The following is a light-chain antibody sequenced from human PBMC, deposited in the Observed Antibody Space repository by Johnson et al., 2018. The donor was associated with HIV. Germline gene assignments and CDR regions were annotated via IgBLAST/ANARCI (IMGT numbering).Light chain of an antibody. CDR2: DNN. CDR3: GTWDSSLSAGYV. J-gene: IGLJ1*01. CDR1: SSNVGSSF. V-gene: IGLV1-51*01. Sequence: SVLTQPPSVSAAPGQTVTISCSGSSSNVGSSFVSWYRQVPGTAPKLLIYDNNRRPSGIPDRFSGSKSGTSATLDITGLPTGDEAEYYCGTWDSSLSAGYVFGTGTKVTVL.